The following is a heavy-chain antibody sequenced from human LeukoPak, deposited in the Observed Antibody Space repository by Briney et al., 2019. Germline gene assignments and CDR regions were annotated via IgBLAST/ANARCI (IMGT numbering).Heavy chain of an antibody. CDR2: IIPIFGTA. V-gene: IGHV1-69*13. CDR3: ARVSYFDWLSPASAFDI. Sequence: SVKVSCKASGGTFSSYAISWVRQAPGQGLEWMGGIIPIFGTANYAQKFQGRVTITADESTSTAYMELSSLRSEDTAVYSCARVSYFDWLSPASAFDIWGQGTMVTVSS. J-gene: IGHJ3*02. D-gene: IGHD3-9*01. CDR1: GGTFSSYA.